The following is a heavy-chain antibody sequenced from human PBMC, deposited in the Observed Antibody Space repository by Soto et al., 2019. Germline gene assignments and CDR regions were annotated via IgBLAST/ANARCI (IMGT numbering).Heavy chain of an antibody. CDR1: GGSISSGGYY. CDR2: IYYSGST. V-gene: IGHV4-31*03. J-gene: IGHJ4*01. Sequence: SETLSLTCTVSGGSISSGGYYWSWIRQHPGKGLEWIGYIYYSGSTYYNPSLKSRVTISVDTSKNQFSLKLSSVTAADTAVYYCARHDFGDYIFDFWGLGTLVTVSS. CDR3: ARHDFGDYIFDF. D-gene: IGHD4-17*01.